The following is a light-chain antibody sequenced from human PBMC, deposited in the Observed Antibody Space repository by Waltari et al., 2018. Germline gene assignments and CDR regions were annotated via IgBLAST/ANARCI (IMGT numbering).Light chain of an antibody. CDR1: SSDVGDYYY. CDR3: GSYTSSTTLA. CDR2: DSS. V-gene: IGLV2-14*03. Sequence: QSALTQPASVSGSPGPSITISFTGTSSDVGDYYYVSWYQQQPGKPPKLIISDSSNRALPVSHRCSGSKSDNTASLTISGLQADDEAEYYCGSYTSSTTLAFGTGTKVTVL. J-gene: IGLJ1*01.